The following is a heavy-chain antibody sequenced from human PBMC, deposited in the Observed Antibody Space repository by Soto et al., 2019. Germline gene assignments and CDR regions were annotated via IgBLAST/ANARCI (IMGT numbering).Heavy chain of an antibody. CDR2: IIPIPGTA. Sequence: QVQLVQSGAEVKKPGSSVKVSCKASGGTFGSYSISWVRQAPGQGLKWMGGIIPIPGTANYAQKFQGRVTIAADESTSTAYMELSSLRSEDTAVYYCARSQGSRTSLEIYYYYYYGMDVWGQGTTVTFSS. V-gene: IGHV1-69*01. CDR3: ARSQGSRTSLEIYYYYYYGMDV. CDR1: GGTFGSYS. D-gene: IGHD2-2*01. J-gene: IGHJ6*02.